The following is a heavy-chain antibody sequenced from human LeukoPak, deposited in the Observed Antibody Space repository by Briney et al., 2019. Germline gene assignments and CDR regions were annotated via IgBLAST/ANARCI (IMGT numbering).Heavy chain of an antibody. CDR2: IIPILGIA. V-gene: IGHV1-69*04. J-gene: IGHJ4*02. D-gene: IGHD4-17*01. CDR1: GGTFSSYA. CDR3: AREAVRTFDY. Sequence: ASVKVSCKASGGTFSSYAISWVRQAPGQGLEWMGRIIPILGIANYAQKLQGRVTITADKSTSTAYMELSSLRSEDTAVYYCAREAVRTFDYWGQGTLVTVSS.